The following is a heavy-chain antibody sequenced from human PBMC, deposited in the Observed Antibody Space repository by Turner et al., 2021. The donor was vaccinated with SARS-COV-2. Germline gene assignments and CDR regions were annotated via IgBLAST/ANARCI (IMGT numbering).Heavy chain of an antibody. CDR3: ATGYAYCGGGCSIDF. CDR2: VDPEDAKT. J-gene: IGHJ4*02. D-gene: IGHD2-21*02. Sequence: QVQLVPSGAEVKKPGASVKVSCQVSGYTLTELSMHWVRQAPGKGLEWMGGVDPEDAKTIYAQKFQGRVTMTEDTSTDTAYMELSSLRSEDTAVYYCATGYAYCGGGCSIDFWGQGTLVTVSS. CDR1: GYTLTELS. V-gene: IGHV1-24*01.